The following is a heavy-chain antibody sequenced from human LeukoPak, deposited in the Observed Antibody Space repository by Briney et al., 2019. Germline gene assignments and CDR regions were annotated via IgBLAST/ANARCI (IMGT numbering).Heavy chain of an antibody. CDR3: TKAKVSSLTYFDWFPWN. D-gene: IGHD3-9*01. Sequence: GGSLRLSCAASGFTVSSNYMSWVRQAPGKGLEWVAVISGGGSTTIYADSVKGRFTISRDDSKKTLYLQMNSLRAEDTAVYYCTKAKVSSLTYFDWFPWNWGQGSLVTVSS. V-gene: IGHV3-23*01. J-gene: IGHJ4*02. CDR1: GFTVSSNY. CDR2: ISGGGSTT.